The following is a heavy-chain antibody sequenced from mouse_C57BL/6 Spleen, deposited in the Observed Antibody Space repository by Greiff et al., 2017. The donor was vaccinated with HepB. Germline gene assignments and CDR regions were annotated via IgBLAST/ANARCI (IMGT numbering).Heavy chain of an antibody. CDR1: GYAFSSSW. CDR3: ARSGTTVGDY. V-gene: IGHV1-82*01. D-gene: IGHD1-1*01. CDR2: IYPGDGDT. J-gene: IGHJ2*01. Sequence: VQLQQSGPELVKPGASVKISCKASGYAFSSSWMNWVKQRPGKGLEWIGRIYPGDGDTNYNGKFKGKATLTADKSSSTAYMQLSSLTSEDSAVSFCARSGTTVGDYWGQGTTLTVSS.